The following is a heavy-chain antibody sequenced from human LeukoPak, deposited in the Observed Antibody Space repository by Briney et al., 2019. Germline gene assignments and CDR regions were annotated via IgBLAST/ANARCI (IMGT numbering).Heavy chain of an antibody. J-gene: IGHJ3*01. CDR3: AGTSLHSYCDFWGGYLNRNDAFDV. V-gene: IGHV3-21*01. D-gene: IGHD3-3*01. CDR1: GFTFSSYS. CDR2: ISSSSSYI. Sequence: PGGSLRPSCAASGFTFSSYSMNWVRQAPGKGLEWVSSISSSSSYIYYADSVKGRFTISRDNAKNSLYLQMNSLRAEDTAVYYCAGTSLHSYCDFWGGYLNRNDAFDVWGQGTMVTVSS.